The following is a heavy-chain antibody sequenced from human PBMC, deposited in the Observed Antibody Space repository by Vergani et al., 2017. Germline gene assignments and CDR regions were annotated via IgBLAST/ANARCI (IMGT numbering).Heavy chain of an antibody. D-gene: IGHD3-16*02. CDR2: IRNKANSYNT. CDR1: GFTFTDAW. CDR3: TTDLATPSTPNGRYYFDH. V-gene: IGHV3-15*05. J-gene: IGHJ4*02. Sequence: EVQLVESGGGLVKSGGSLRLSCVASGFTFTDAWMSWVRQAPGKGLEWIGQIRNKANSYNTEYAQYVKGKVIISRDDSRDTLYLDVISLETEDTAVYYYTTDLATPSTPNGRYYFDHWGQGTLVTVSS.